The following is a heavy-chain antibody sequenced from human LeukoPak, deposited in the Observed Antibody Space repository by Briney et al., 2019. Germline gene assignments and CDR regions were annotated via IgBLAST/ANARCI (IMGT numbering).Heavy chain of an antibody. CDR2: TYYRSKWYN. J-gene: IGHJ4*02. V-gene: IGHV6-1*01. D-gene: IGHD6-13*01. CDR1: GDSVSNSSAA. Sequence: SQTLSLTCAISGDSVSNSSAAWNWIRQSPSRGLEWLGRTYYRSKWYNDYAVSVKSRITINPDTSKNQFSLQLNSVTPEDTAVYYCARETIAAAGTYYYFDYWGQGTLVTVSS. CDR3: ARETIAAAGTYYYFDY.